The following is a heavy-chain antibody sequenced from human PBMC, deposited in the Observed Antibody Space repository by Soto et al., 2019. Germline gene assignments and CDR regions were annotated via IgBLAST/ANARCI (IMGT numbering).Heavy chain of an antibody. CDR3: ASPTKPLYYYYGMDV. J-gene: IGHJ6*02. V-gene: IGHV1-69*12. Sequence: QVQLVQSGAEVKKPGSSVKVSCKASGGTFSSYAISWVRQAPGQGLEWMGGIIPIFGTANYAQKFQGRVTITADESTSTAYMEPSSLRSEDTAVYYWASPTKPLYYYYGMDVWGQGTTVTVSS. D-gene: IGHD1-1*01. CDR1: GGTFSSYA. CDR2: IIPIFGTA.